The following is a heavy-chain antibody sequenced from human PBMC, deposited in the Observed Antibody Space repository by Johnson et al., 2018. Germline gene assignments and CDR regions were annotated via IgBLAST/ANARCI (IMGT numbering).Heavy chain of an antibody. V-gene: IGHV3-23*01. CDR2: ISRNGDGT. J-gene: IGHJ1*01. CDR1: GFTVGNYD. Sequence: EVQLLESGGCLVQPGGSXRLSCAASGFTVGNYDMSWVRPAPGKGLEWVSGISRNGDGTYYTDPVKGRFTISRGNSKSALYLERNSLRAEDTALYFCVAWRGDSRDREHWGQGTLVTVSS. CDR3: VAWRGDSRDREH. D-gene: IGHD3-16*01.